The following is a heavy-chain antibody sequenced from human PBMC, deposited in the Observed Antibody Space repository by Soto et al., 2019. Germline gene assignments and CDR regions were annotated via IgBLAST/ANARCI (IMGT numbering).Heavy chain of an antibody. Sequence: GGSLRLSCAASGFTFSSYGMTFSSYAMSWVRQAPGKGLEWVSTISGSGDSTYYADSVKGRFTISRDNSKNTLYLQMSSLSADDTAVYYCVKSRGGNNFDFFDWGQGALVTVSS. V-gene: IGHV3-23*01. CDR3: VKSRGGNNFDFFD. CDR1: GFTFSSYGMTFSSYA. J-gene: IGHJ4*02. D-gene: IGHD5-12*01. CDR2: ISGSGDST.